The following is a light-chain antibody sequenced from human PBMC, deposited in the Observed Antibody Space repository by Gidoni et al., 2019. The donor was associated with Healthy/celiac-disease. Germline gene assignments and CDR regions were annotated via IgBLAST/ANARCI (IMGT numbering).Light chain of an antibody. V-gene: IGKV3-20*01. CDR2: GAS. J-gene: IGKJ2*01. Sequence: EIVLTQSPGTLSLSPGERATLSCRASQSVSSSYLAWYQQKPGQAPRLLIYGASSRATGIPDRFSGSGSGTDFTLTISRLETEDFAVYYCQQYGSSQTFGQXTKLEIK. CDR3: QQYGSSQT. CDR1: QSVSSSY.